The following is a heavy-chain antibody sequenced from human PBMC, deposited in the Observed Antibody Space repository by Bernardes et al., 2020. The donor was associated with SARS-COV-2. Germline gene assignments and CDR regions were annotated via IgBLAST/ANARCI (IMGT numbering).Heavy chain of an antibody. V-gene: IGHV3-72*01. CDR3: TRGSSSSNERYYYGLDV. D-gene: IGHD6-6*01. CDR2: NRNKANSYTT. Sequence: GGSLRLSCAASGFTFSDHYMDWVRQAPGKGLEWVARNRNKANSYTTEYAASVKGRFSISRDDSKNSLYLQMNGLKTEDTAVYYCTRGSSSSNERYYYGLDVWGQGTTVTVSS. CDR1: GFTFSDHY. J-gene: IGHJ6*02.